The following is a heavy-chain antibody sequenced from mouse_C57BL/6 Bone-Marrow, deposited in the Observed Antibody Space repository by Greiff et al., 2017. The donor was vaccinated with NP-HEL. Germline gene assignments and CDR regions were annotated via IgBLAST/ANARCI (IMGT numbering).Heavy chain of an antibody. V-gene: IGHV14-4*01. Sequence: VQLQQPGAELVRPGASVKLSCTASGFNIKDDYMHWVKQRPEQGLEWIGWIDPENGDTEYVSKFQGKATLTVDTSSSTAYLQLSSLTSEDSAVYYCTTITTVFHCYFDVWGAGTTVTVSS. CDR2: IDPENGDT. D-gene: IGHD1-1*01. J-gene: IGHJ1*01. CDR3: TTITTVFHCYFDV. CDR1: GFNIKDDY.